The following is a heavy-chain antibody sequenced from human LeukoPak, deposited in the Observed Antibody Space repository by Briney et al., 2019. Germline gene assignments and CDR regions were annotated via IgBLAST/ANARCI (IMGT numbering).Heavy chain of an antibody. V-gene: IGHV4-39*01. D-gene: IGHD6-19*01. CDR3: ARHSRPGYSSGLDY. J-gene: IGHJ4*02. CDR1: GGSISSSSYY. Sequence: SETLSLTCTVSGGSISSSSYYWGRIRQPPGKGLEWIGSIYYSGSTYYNPSLKSRVTISVDTSKNQFSLKLSSVTAADTAVYYCARHSRPGYSSGLDYWGQGTLVTVSS. CDR2: IYYSGST.